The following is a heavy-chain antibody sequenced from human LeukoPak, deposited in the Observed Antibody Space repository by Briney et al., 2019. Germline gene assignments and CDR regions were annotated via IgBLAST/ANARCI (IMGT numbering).Heavy chain of an antibody. V-gene: IGHV4-61*01. D-gene: IGHD2-21*01. Sequence: SETLSLTCTVSGGSISRGYYYWSWIRQPPGKGLEWIGNIYYSGSTNYNPSLRSRVTISVDTSKNQCSLKLSSVTAADTAVYYCARGGDPHYGMDVWGQGTTVTVSS. J-gene: IGHJ6*02. CDR1: GGSISRGYYY. CDR3: ARGGDPHYGMDV. CDR2: IYYSGST.